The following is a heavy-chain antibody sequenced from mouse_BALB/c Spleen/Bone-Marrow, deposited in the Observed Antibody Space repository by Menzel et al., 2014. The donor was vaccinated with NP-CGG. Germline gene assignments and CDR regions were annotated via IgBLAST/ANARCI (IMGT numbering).Heavy chain of an antibody. CDR3: ARWGYLDY. Sequence: QVQLQQPGAEFAKPGASVRLSCKASGYTLTRFYIHWVKQRPGQDLEWIGEIDPSDSYINYNQKFKGKATLTVDKSSSTAYMQLSSLTSEDSALYYCARWGYLDYWGQGTTLTVSS. D-gene: IGHD3-1*01. CDR1: GYTLTRFY. CDR2: IDPSDSYI. V-gene: IGHV1-69*02. J-gene: IGHJ2*01.